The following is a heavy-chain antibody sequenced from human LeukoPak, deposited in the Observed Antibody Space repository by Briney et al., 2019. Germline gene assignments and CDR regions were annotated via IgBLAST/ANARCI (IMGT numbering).Heavy chain of an antibody. V-gene: IGHV1-69*04. J-gene: IGHJ4*02. CDR2: IIPIFGIA. CDR1: GGTFSSYA. Sequence: SVKVSCKASGGTFSSYAISWVRQAPGQGLEWMGRIIPIFGIANYAQKFQGRVTITADKSTSTAYMELSSLRSEDTTVYYCARAAYDYGDPILHFDYWGQGALVTVSS. CDR3: ARAAYDYGDPILHFDY. D-gene: IGHD4-17*01.